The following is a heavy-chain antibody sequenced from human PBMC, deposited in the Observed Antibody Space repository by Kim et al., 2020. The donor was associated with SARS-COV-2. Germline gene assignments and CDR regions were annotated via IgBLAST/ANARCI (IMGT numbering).Heavy chain of an antibody. V-gene: IGHV7-4-1*02. CDR3: ARDPHGRYYDILTGPPNWFDP. CDR2: INTNTGNP. CDR1: GYTFTSYA. Sequence: ASVKVSCKASGYTFTSYAMNWVRQAPGQGLEWMGWINTNTGNPTYAQGFTGRFVFSLDTSVSTAYLQISSLKAEDTAVYYCARDPHGRYYDILTGPPNWFDPWGQGTLVTVSS. D-gene: IGHD3-9*01. J-gene: IGHJ5*02.